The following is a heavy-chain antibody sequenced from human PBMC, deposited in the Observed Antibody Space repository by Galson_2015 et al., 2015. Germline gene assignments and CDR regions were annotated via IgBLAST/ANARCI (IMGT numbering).Heavy chain of an antibody. D-gene: IGHD6-13*01. CDR2: ISYDGTNK. CDR3: AKDRYTGYSSSWYEY. CDR1: GFTFSSYG. Sequence: SLRLSCAASGFTFSSYGMHWVRQAPGKGLEWVAVISYDGTNKYYGDSVKGRFTISRDNSKNTLYLQMNSLRAEDTAVYYCAKDRYTGYSSSWYEYWGQGTLVIVSS. J-gene: IGHJ4*02. V-gene: IGHV3-30*18.